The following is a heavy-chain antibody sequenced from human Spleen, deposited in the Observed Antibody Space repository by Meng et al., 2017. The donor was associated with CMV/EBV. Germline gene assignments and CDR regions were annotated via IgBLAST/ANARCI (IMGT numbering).Heavy chain of an antibody. CDR1: GFTFSSYT. CDR3: AKVEGYSSGWRLYYYFDY. V-gene: IGHV3-23*01. CDR2: ISGSGGST. Sequence: GESLKISCAASGFTFSSYTMSWVRQAPGKGLEWVSAISGSGGSTYYADSVKGRFTIPRDNSKNTLYLQMNSLRAEDTAVCYCAKVEGYSSGWRLYYYFDYWGQGTLVTVSS. J-gene: IGHJ4*02. D-gene: IGHD6-19*01.